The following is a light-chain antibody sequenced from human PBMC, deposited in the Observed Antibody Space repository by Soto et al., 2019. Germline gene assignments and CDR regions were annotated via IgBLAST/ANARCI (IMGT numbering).Light chain of an antibody. CDR2: GAS. CDR3: QQYGSSPTT. Sequence: EIVLTQSPGTLSLSPGERATLSCRASQSVSRKYLVWYQQKPGQAPRLLIYGASGRDTGIPDRVSGSGSGTDFTLTISRLEPEDFAVYYCQQYGSSPTTFGHGTKVDIK. CDR1: QSVSRKY. J-gene: IGKJ1*01. V-gene: IGKV3-20*01.